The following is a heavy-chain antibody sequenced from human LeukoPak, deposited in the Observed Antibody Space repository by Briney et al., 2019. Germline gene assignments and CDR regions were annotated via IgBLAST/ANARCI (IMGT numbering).Heavy chain of an antibody. CDR2: ISSSSSTI. V-gene: IGHV3-48*01. CDR1: GFTFSSYS. Sequence: GGSLRLSCAASGFTFSSYSMNWVRQAPGRGLEWVSYISSSSSTIYYAGSVKGRFTISRDNAKNSLYLQMNSLRAEDTAVYYCARPPGDYWGQGTLVTVSS. CDR3: ARPPGDY. D-gene: IGHD7-27*01. J-gene: IGHJ4*02.